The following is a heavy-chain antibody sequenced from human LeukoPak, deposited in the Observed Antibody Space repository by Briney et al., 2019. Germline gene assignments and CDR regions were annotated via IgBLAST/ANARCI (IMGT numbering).Heavy chain of an antibody. V-gene: IGHV3-23*01. CDR1: GFTFSSYS. J-gene: IGHJ4*02. CDR2: ISGSGGST. CDR3: AKSTWFSSSHFDY. Sequence: GSLRLSCAGSGFTFSSYSMGWVRQAPGKGLELVSAISGSGGSTYYADSVKGRFTISRDNSKNTLYLQMNSLRAEDTAVYYCAKSTWFSSSHFDYWGQGTLVTVSS. D-gene: IGHD6-13*01.